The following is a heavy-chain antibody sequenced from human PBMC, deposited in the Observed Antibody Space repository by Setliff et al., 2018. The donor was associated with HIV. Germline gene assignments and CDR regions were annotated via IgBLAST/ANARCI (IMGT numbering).Heavy chain of an antibody. D-gene: IGHD4-17*01. J-gene: IGHJ5*02. CDR1: GGTFSGYA. CDR2: IIPIFGTA. Sequence: SVKVSCKASGGTFSGYAISWGRQALGQGLELMGGIIPIFGTANYAQKFQGRVTITADESTSTAYMELSSLRSEDTAVYYCARGSRSSVTTGWFDPWGQGTLVTVSS. V-gene: IGHV1-69*13. CDR3: ARGSRSSVTTGWFDP.